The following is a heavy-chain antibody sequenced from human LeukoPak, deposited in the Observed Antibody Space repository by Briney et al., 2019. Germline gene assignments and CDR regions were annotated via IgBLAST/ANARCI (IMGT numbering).Heavy chain of an antibody. CDR1: GFTFSSYG. CDR2: ISYDGSNK. J-gene: IGHJ4*02. V-gene: IGHV3-30*03. CDR3: ARSDSGYYYYFDY. Sequence: GGSLRLSCAAPGFTFSSYGMHWVRQAPGKGLEWVAVISYDGSNKYYADSVKGRFTISRDNSKNTLYLQMDSLRAEDTAVYYCARSDSGYYYYFDYWGQGTLVTVSS. D-gene: IGHD3-22*01.